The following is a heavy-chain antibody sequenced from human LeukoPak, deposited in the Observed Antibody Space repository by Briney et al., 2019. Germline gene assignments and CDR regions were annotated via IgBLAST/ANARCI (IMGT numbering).Heavy chain of an antibody. J-gene: IGHJ3*02. V-gene: IGHV3-21*04. D-gene: IGHD3-10*01. Sequence: PGGSLRLSCAASGFTFSSYSMNWVRQAPGKGLEWVSSISSSSSYIYYADSVKGRFTISRDNAKNSLYLQMNSLKPEDTAFYYCARDMDGYLGSGTYSNDAFDIWGQGTLVTVSS. CDR2: ISSSSSYI. CDR3: ARDMDGYLGSGTYSNDAFDI. CDR1: GFTFSSYS.